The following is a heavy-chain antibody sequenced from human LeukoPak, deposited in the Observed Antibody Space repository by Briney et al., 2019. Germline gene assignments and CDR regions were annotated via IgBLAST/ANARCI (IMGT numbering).Heavy chain of an antibody. D-gene: IGHD3-10*01. J-gene: IGHJ4*02. V-gene: IGHV1-46*01. CDR2: INPSGGST. Sequence: ASVKVSCKASGYTFTSYYMHWVRQAPGQGLEWMGIINPSGGSTNYAQKFQGRLTMTRDTSTSTVYMELSSLRPEDTAVYYCAKAIWVAATSSWFCLDYWGQGPWSPSPQ. CDR1: GYTFTSYY. CDR3: AKAIWVAATSSWFCLDY.